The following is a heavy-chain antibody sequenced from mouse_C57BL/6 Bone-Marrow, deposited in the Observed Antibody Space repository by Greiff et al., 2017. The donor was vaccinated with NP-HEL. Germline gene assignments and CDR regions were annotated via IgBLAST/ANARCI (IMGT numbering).Heavy chain of an antibody. Sequence: VQLKESGPELVKPGASVKISCKASGYSFTDYNMNWVKQSNGKSLEWIGVINPNYGTTSYNQKFKGKATLTVDQSSSTAYMQLNSLTSEDSAVYYCAREGYYYGIPWFAYWGQGTLVTVSA. J-gene: IGHJ3*01. CDR3: AREGYYYGIPWFAY. CDR1: GYSFTDYN. CDR2: INPNYGTT. V-gene: IGHV1-39*01. D-gene: IGHD1-1*01.